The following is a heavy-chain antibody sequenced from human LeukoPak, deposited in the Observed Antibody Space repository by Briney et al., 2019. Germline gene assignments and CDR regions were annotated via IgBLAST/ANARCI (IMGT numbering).Heavy chain of an antibody. CDR3: ARESVGALDY. Sequence: GGSLRLSCAASGFTFSNYEMIWVRQAPGKGLEWISNISSSGYTMHYADSVKGRFTISRDNARNSLFLQMNSLRAEDTAVYYCARESVGALDYWGQGTLVTVSS. CDR2: ISSSGYTM. J-gene: IGHJ4*02. D-gene: IGHD1-26*01. V-gene: IGHV3-48*03. CDR1: GFTFSNYE.